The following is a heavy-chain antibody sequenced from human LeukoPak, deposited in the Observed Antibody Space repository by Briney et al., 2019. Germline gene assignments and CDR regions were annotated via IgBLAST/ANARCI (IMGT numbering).Heavy chain of an antibody. D-gene: IGHD2-2*01. J-gene: IGHJ4*02. CDR3: ARDRRLDYQLPADY. CDR2: ISGYNGYT. V-gene: IGHV1-18*01. Sequence: ASVKVSCKASSYTFTSYGISWVRQAPGQGLEWMGWISGYNGYTHYAQNLQGRVTMTTDTSTSTAYMELRSLRFDDTAVYYCARDRRLDYQLPADYWGQGTLVTVSS. CDR1: SYTFTSYG.